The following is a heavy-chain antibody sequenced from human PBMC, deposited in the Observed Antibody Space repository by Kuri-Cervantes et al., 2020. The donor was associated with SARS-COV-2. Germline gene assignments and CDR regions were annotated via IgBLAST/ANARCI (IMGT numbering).Heavy chain of an antibody. V-gene: IGHV3-9*01. CDR3: ARALTGGTSFDF. D-gene: IGHD4-23*01. CDR2: ISWNSGSI. CDR1: GFTFDDYA. Sequence: SLKISCAASGFTFDDYATHWVRQAPGKGLEWVSGISWNSGSIGYADSVKGRFTISRDNAKNSLYLQMGSLRAEDTAIYYCARALTGGTSFDFWGQGTLVTVSS. J-gene: IGHJ4*02.